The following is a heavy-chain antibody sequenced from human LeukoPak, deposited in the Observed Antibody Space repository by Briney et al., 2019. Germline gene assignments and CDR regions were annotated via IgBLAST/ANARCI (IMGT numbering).Heavy chain of an antibody. CDR2: INPNSGGT. J-gene: IGHJ4*02. CDR3: ARDWGQRGVGATLAN. D-gene: IGHD1-26*01. CDR1: GYTFTGYY. V-gene: IGHV1-2*02. Sequence: ASVKVSCKPSGYTFTGYYIQWVRQAPRQGLEWMGWINPNSGGTNYAQKFQGRVTMTRDTSISTAYMELSSLRSDDTAVYYCARDWGQRGVGATLANWGQGTLVIVSS.